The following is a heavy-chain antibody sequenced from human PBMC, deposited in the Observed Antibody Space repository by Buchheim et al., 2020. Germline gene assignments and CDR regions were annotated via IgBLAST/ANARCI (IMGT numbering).Heavy chain of an antibody. D-gene: IGHD3-3*01. CDR1: GFTFSSYA. CDR2: ISYDGSNK. Sequence: QVQLVESGGGVVQPGRSLRLSCAASGFTFSSYAMHWVRQAPGKGLEWVAVISYDGSNKYYADSVKGRFTISRDHSKNTLYLQMNSLRAEDTAVYYCARDLYYDFWSGYYVSNNYYYGMDVWGQGTT. J-gene: IGHJ6*02. V-gene: IGHV3-30*04. CDR3: ARDLYYDFWSGYYVSNNYYYGMDV.